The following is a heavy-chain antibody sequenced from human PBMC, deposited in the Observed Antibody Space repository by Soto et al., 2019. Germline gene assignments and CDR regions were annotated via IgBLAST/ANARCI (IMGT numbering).Heavy chain of an antibody. CDR2: ISANNGNT. Sequence: GASVKVSCKTSGYTFTSYGISWVRQAPGQGLEWMGWISANNGNTNYAQKIQGRVTMTTDTSISTAYMELSSLRSEDTAVYYCARAVAGTLYYYYYGMDVWGQGATVTVSS. CDR1: GYTFTSYG. D-gene: IGHD6-19*01. J-gene: IGHJ6*02. CDR3: ARAVAGTLYYYYYGMDV. V-gene: IGHV1-18*01.